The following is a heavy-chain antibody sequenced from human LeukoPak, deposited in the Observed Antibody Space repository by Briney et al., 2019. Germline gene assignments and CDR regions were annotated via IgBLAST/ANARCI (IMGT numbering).Heavy chain of an antibody. D-gene: IGHD2-21*01. CDR2: IFHTGDS. J-gene: IGHJ4*02. V-gene: IGHV4-59*08. CDR1: GVSTSSSY. Sequence: SETLSLTCNVCGVSTSSSYWSLIRQPPGKGLEWIGYIFHTGDSNHNPSLKRRVSISLDTSRDQITLRLTSVTAADTAVYYCARHRFASPLDSWGQGTLVTVSS. CDR3: ARHRFASPLDS.